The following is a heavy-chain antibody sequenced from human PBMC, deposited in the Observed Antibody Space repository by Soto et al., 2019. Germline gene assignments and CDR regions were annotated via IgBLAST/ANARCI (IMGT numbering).Heavy chain of an antibody. CDR3: AREGPAPYYYYGMDV. V-gene: IGHV1-18*01. CDR2: ISGYNGNT. CDR1: GYSFTTYG. J-gene: IGHJ6*02. Sequence: QVQLVQSRGEVKKPGASVKVSCKTSGYSFTTYGISWVRQAPGQGLEWMGWISGYNGNTNYAQKLHGRVTMPTDTSTSTAYMERRSLRSDDTAVYYCAREGPAPYYYYGMDVWGQGSTVTVSS.